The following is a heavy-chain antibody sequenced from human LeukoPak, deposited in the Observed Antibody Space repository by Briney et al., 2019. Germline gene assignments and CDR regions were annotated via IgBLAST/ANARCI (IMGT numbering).Heavy chain of an antibody. V-gene: IGHV1-46*01. J-gene: IGHJ5*02. D-gene: IGHD6-19*01. Sequence: ASVKVSCKASGYTFTSYYMHWLRQAPGQGREGMGMINPSGGSTSYAQKFQGRVTMTRDTSTSTVYMELSSLRSEDTAVYYCARDGRVAGTGENWFDPWGQGTLVTVSS. CDR2: INPSGGST. CDR3: ARDGRVAGTGENWFDP. CDR1: GYTFTSYY.